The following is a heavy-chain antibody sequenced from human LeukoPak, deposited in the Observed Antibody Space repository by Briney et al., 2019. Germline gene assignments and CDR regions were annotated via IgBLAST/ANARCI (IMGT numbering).Heavy chain of an antibody. V-gene: IGHV3-11*01. CDR1: GFTLSDLY. Sequence: GGSLRLSCTASGFTLSDLYMTWIRQAPGKGLDWVSSISGSSTTIYYADSVRGRFTISRDNTKNSLYLQMNSLTAEDTAVYYCARAGVGYCSGTSCYDCWGQGTLVTVSS. CDR2: ISGSSTTI. CDR3: ARAGVGYCSGTSCYDC. D-gene: IGHD2-2*01. J-gene: IGHJ4*02.